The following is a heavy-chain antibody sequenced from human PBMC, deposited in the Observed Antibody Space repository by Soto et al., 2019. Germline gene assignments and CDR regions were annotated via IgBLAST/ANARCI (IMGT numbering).Heavy chain of an antibody. CDR3: ARDNDFLDV. Sequence: GGSLRLCCAASGSTLSSYSVNWVRQAPGKGLEWVSSISSSSSYIYYADSVKGRFTISRDNAKNSLYLQMNSLRAEDTAVYYCARDNDFLDVWGQGTTVTVSS. J-gene: IGHJ6*02. V-gene: IGHV3-21*01. D-gene: IGHD3-3*01. CDR2: ISSSSSYI. CDR1: GSTLSSYS.